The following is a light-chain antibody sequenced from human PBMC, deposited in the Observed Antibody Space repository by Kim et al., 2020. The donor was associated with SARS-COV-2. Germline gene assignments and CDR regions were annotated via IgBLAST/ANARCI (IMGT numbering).Light chain of an antibody. CDR1: QSVLYSSNNKNY. V-gene: IGKV4-1*01. CDR3: QQYYSTLYT. J-gene: IGKJ2*01. CDR2: GAS. Sequence: DFVMTQSPDSLAVSLGERATINCKSSQSVLYSSNNKNYLAWYQQKPGQPPKLLIYGASTRESGVPDRFSGSGSGTDFTLTISSLQAEDVAIYYCQQYYSTLYTFGQGTKLEI.